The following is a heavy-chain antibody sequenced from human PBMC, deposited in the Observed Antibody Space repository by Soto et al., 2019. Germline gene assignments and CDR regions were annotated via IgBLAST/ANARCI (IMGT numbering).Heavy chain of an antibody. CDR2: VSGGSGVT. J-gene: IGHJ4*02. D-gene: IGHD1-1*01. CDR3: VKWNGYGDY. V-gene: IGHV3-23*01. Sequence: EVQLLESGGGLVQPGGSLRLYCAVSGFSFSTYGVTWVRQAPGKGLEWVSGVSGGSGVTHYADSVKGRFTITGDNSKNTVYLHLNSLRVEDTAVYYCVKWNGYGDYWGQGTLVTVSS. CDR1: GFSFSTYG.